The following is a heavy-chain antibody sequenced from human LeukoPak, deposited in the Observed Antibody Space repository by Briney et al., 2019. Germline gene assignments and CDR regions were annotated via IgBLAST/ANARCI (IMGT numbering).Heavy chain of an antibody. V-gene: IGHV4-59*01. CDR3: ARVDPDSSSTLEVFDY. Sequence: SETLSLTCTVSGGSISSYYWSWIRQPPGKGLEWIGYIYYSGSTNYNPSLESRVTISVDTSKNQFSLKLSSVTAADTAVYYCARVDPDSSSTLEVFDYWGQGTLVTVSS. J-gene: IGHJ4*02. D-gene: IGHD6-6*01. CDR1: GGSISSYY. CDR2: IYYSGST.